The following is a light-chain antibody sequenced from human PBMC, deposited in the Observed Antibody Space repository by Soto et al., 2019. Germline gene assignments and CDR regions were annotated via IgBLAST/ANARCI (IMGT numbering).Light chain of an antibody. CDR2: EVS. V-gene: IGLV2-8*01. CDR1: SSDVGRYNY. Sequence: QSALTQPPSASGSPGQSVTISCTGTSSDVGRYNYVSWYQQQPGKAPKLMIYEVSKRPSGVPDRFSGSKSGNTASLTVSGLQAEDEADYYCSSYAGSNNLVFGGGTKLTVL. CDR3: SSYAGSNNLV. J-gene: IGLJ2*01.